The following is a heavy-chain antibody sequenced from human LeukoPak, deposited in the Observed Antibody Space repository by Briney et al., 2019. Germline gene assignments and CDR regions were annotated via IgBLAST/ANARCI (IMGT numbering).Heavy chain of an antibody. Sequence: GGSLRLSCAASGFTFGSYTMTWVRQAPGKGLEWVSSISSTNNYIYYADSVKGRFTISRDNAKNSLYLQMNGLGAEDTAVYYCARDYDSSGSFDYWGRGTLVAVSS. CDR3: ARDYDSSGSFDY. CDR1: GFTFGSYT. V-gene: IGHV3-21*01. J-gene: IGHJ4*02. CDR2: ISSTNNYI. D-gene: IGHD3-22*01.